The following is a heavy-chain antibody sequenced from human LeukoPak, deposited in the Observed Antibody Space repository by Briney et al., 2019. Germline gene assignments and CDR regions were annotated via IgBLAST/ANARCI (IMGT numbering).Heavy chain of an antibody. J-gene: IGHJ4*02. V-gene: IGHV3-21*01. Sequence: GGSLRLSCAASGFTFSSYNMNWVRQAPGKGLEWVSSISRSSDYIYYADSVKGRFTVSRDNAKNSLFLQMNSQRAEDTAVYYCATLYCSGGSCSYYDYWGQGTLVTVSS. CDR3: ATLYCSGGSCSYYDY. CDR1: GFTFSSYN. D-gene: IGHD2-15*01. CDR2: ISRSSDYI.